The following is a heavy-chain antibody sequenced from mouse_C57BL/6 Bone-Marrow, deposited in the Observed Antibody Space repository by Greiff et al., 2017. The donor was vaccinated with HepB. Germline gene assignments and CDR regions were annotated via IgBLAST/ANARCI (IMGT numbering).Heavy chain of an antibody. Sequence: EVMLVESGGGLVQPKGSLKLSCAASGFTFNTYAMHWVRQAPGKGLEWVARIRSKSSNYATYYADSVKDRFTISRDDSQSMLYLQMNNLKTEDTAMYYCVITTVVAHYYAMDYWGQGTSVTVSS. CDR2: IRSKSSNYAT. D-gene: IGHD1-1*01. CDR1: GFTFNTYA. CDR3: VITTVVAHYYAMDY. J-gene: IGHJ4*01. V-gene: IGHV10-3*01.